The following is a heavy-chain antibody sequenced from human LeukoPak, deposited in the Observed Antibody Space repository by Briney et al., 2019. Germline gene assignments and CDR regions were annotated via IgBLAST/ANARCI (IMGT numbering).Heavy chain of an antibody. J-gene: IGHJ3*02. CDR2: IGTAGDT. CDR3: ARGGYSYGYGIVGAFDI. Sequence: PGGSLRLSCAASGFTFSSYDMHWVRQATGKGLEWVSAIGTAGDTYYPGSVKGRFTISRENAKSSLYLQMNSLRAGDTAVYYCARGGYSYGYGIVGAFDIWGQGTMVTVSS. CDR1: GFTFSSYD. D-gene: IGHD5-18*01. V-gene: IGHV3-13*01.